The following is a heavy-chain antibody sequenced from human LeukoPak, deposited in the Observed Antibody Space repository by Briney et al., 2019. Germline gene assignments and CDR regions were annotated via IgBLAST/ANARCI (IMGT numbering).Heavy chain of an antibody. CDR3: VKERWQPTR. CDR2: ISANGGST. J-gene: IGHJ4*02. Sequence: QPGGSLRLSCSASGFTFSSYAMHWVRQAPGKGLEYVTAISANGGSTNYADSVKGIFTISRDNSENMVYLQMSSLRPEDTAVYFCVKERWQPTRWGQGTLVTVSS. V-gene: IGHV3-64D*09. CDR1: GFTFSSYA. D-gene: IGHD5-24*01.